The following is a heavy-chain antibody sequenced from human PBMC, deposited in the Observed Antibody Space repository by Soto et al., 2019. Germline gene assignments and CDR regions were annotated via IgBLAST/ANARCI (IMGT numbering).Heavy chain of an antibody. J-gene: IGHJ6*02. CDR1: GYSFTSYW. D-gene: IGHD6-19*01. V-gene: IGHV5-51*01. CDR3: ARHNIGSGWYGGASTGPLKVYYYGMDV. CDR2: IYPGDSDT. Sequence: GESLKISCKGSGYSFTSYWIGWVRQMPGKGLEWMGIIYPGDSDTRYSPSFQGQVTISADKSISTAYLQWSSLKASDTAMYYCARHNIGSGWYGGASTGPLKVYYYGMDVWGQGTTVAVSS.